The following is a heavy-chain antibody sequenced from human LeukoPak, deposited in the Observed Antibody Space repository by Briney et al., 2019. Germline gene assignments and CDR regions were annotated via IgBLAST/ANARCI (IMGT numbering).Heavy chain of an antibody. CDR3: ARGEAPIFGVVSIMDV. J-gene: IGHJ6*03. V-gene: IGHV4-4*07. CDR2: IYTSGST. D-gene: IGHD3-3*01. Sequence: SETLSLTCTVSGGSISSYYWSWIRQPAGKGLEWIGRIYTSGSTNYNPSLKSRVTISVDTSKNQFSLKLSSVTAADTAVYYCARGEAPIFGVVSIMDVWGKGTTVTVSS. CDR1: GGSISSYY.